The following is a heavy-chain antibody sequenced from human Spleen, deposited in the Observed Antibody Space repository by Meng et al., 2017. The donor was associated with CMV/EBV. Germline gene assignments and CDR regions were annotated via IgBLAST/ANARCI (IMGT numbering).Heavy chain of an antibody. CDR2: IYYSGNT. V-gene: IGHV4-39*07. CDR1: GNSIRSSSYY. Sequence: SETLSLTCTLSGNSIRSSSYYWGWIRQPPGKGLEWIGSIYYSGNTYYNPSLKSPVTISVDTSKNQFSLRLSSVTAADTAVYYCAREGGKGDYRDYRMYYGMDVWGQGTTVTVSS. J-gene: IGHJ6*02. CDR3: AREGGKGDYRDYRMYYGMDV. D-gene: IGHD4-11*01.